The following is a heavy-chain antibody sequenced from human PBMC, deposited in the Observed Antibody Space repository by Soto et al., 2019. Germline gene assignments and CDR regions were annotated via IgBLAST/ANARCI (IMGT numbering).Heavy chain of an antibody. Sequence: TKSLTSTVSGGNISSGGYYWSLISQHPGKGLEWIGYIYYSGSTYYNPSLKSRVTISVDTSKNQFSPKLSSVTAADTAVYYCARSGYSYGPNPLLYWGQGTLVTVSS. D-gene: IGHD5-18*01. CDR3: ARSGYSYGPNPLLY. J-gene: IGHJ4*02. CDR2: IYYSGST. V-gene: IGHV4-31*03. CDR1: GGNISSGGYY.